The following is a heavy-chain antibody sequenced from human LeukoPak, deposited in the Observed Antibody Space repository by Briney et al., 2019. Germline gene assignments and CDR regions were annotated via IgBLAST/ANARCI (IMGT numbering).Heavy chain of an antibody. J-gene: IGHJ4*02. D-gene: IGHD5-24*01. CDR1: GFSFSDCA. Sequence: GGSLRLSCAASGFSFSDCAMSWVRQAPGRGLEWVSSNSGSAGSTYYADSMEGRFTISRDNPKNTLHLEMNSLRAEDTAIYYCTKGMATIRRHIDSWGQGTLVTVSS. CDR3: TKGMATIRRHIDS. CDR2: NSGSAGST. V-gene: IGHV3-23*01.